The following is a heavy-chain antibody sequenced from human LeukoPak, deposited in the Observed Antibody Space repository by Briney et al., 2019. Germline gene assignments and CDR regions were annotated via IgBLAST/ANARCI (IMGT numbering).Heavy chain of an antibody. CDR2: ISYRGTT. J-gene: IGHJ5*02. CDR1: GGSISSYY. Sequence: PSETLSLTCTVSGGSISSYYWSWIRQSPGKGLEWIGYISYRGTTKYNSSLKSRVTMSVDMSENQFSLKLSSVIAADTAVYYCARGFDGVAGWFDPWGQGTLVTVSS. D-gene: IGHD3-9*01. V-gene: IGHV4-59*01. CDR3: ARGFDGVAGWFDP.